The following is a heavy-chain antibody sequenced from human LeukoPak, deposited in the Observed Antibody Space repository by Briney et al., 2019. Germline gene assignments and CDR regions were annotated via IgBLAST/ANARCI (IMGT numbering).Heavy chain of an antibody. CDR3: TTDYGYSSSQNDAFDI. Sequence: GRSLRLFYAASGFSFGTSRLSSVRQPPGNRMEWVGRIKSKSEGGTTDYAAPVKGRFTISRDDSKNTLYLQMNSLKTEDTAVYYCTTDYGYSSSQNDAFDIWGQGTMVTVSS. CDR2: IKSKSEGGTT. D-gene: IGHD6-13*01. CDR1: GFSFGTSR. V-gene: IGHV3-15*01. J-gene: IGHJ3*02.